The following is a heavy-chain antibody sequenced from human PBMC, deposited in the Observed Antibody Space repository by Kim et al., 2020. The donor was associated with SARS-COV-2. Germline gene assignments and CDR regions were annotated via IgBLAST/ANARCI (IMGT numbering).Heavy chain of an antibody. D-gene: IGHD1-7*01. J-gene: IGHJ4*02. V-gene: IGHV4-34*13. CDR2: T. Sequence: TNSHPSLKCRVTMSVDTSKNQFSLKLSSVTAADTAVYYCAGGITGTTSDYWGQGTLVTVSS. CDR3: AGGITGTTSDY.